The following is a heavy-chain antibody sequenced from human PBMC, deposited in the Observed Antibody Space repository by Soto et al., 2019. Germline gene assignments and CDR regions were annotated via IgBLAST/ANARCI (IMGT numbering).Heavy chain of an antibody. CDR2: IKSKSDGGTA. V-gene: IGHV3-15*07. J-gene: IGHJ4*02. Sequence: EVQLVESGGGLVKPGGSLRLSCAASGFTFSNAWMNWVRQAPGKGLEWVGRIKSKSDGGTADYAAPVRGRFKISRDDSRNTLSLQMISLKTEDTAVYYCTTADQDYGDYQGNWGQGTLVIVSS. CDR3: TTADQDYGDYQGN. CDR1: GFTFSNAW. D-gene: IGHD4-17*01.